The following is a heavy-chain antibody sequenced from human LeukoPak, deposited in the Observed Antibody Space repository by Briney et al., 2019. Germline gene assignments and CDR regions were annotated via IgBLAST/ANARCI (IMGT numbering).Heavy chain of an antibody. Sequence: PGGSLRLSCAASGFTFSDYSMHWVRQAPGKGLNWVAFIRYDGNNKYYADSVKGRFTISRDNSKNMLYLEMNSLSTEDTAVYYCASAYYHYYFDYWGQGTLVTVSS. J-gene: IGHJ4*02. CDR2: IRYDGNNK. CDR1: GFTFSDYS. CDR3: ASAYYHYYFDY. V-gene: IGHV3-30*02. D-gene: IGHD3-22*01.